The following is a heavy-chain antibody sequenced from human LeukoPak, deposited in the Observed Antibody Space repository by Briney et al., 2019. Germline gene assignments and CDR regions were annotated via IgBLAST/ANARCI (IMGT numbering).Heavy chain of an antibody. CDR1: GGTFSNYA. CDR2: IIPMFGTT. D-gene: IGHD4-11*01. V-gene: IGHV1-69*05. J-gene: IGHJ6*03. CDR3: ASVTVTTWAPDGHMDV. Sequence: VASVKVSCKASGGTFSNYAISWVRQAPGQGREWMGRIIPMFGTTNYAQKFQGRVTITTDESTCTAYMEVSSLRIEDTAVYYCASVTVTTWAPDGHMDVWGKGTTVTVSS.